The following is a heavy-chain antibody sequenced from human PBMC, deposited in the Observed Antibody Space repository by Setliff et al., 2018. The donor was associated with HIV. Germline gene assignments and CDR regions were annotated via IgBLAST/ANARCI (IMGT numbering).Heavy chain of an antibody. Sequence: SETLSLTCTVSGGSIRSGSYYWTWIRQPAGKGPEWIGHIYTNGYTNYNPSLRSRVTISLDTSTNQFSLRLNSVTAADTAHYFCVVYFGGNGGRGLWGQGTLVTVSS. CDR2: IYTNGYT. CDR1: GGSIRSGSYY. V-gene: IGHV4-61*09. J-gene: IGHJ4*02. CDR3: VVYFGGNGGRGL. D-gene: IGHD2-15*01.